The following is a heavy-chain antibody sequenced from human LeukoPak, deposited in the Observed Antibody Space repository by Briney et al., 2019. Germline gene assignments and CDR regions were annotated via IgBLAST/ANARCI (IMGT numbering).Heavy chain of an antibody. CDR2: INPSGSST. D-gene: IGHD3-10*01. Sequence: APVKVSCKASGYTFTSYYMHWVRQAPGHGLEWIGIINPSGSSTSYAQKFQGRVIMTRDTSTSTVYMELSSLRSEDAAVYYCARGVFRCRVRVQIMCTDYYYYYMDVWGKGTTVTISS. CDR1: GYTFTSYY. V-gene: IGHV1-46*01. CDR3: ARGVFRCRVRVQIMCTDYYYYYMDV. J-gene: IGHJ6*03.